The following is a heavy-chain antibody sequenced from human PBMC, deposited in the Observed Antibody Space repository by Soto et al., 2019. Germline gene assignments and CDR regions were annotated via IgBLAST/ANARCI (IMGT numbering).Heavy chain of an antibody. D-gene: IGHD3-22*01. CDR1: GFTFSSYG. J-gene: IGHJ4*02. Sequence: GGSLRLSCAASGFTFSSYGMHWVRQAPGKGLEWVAVISYDGSNKYYADSVKGRFTISRDNSKNTLYLQMNSLRAEDTAVYYCAKGGEYYDSSGYSIYWGQGTLVTVSS. CDR2: ISYDGSNK. CDR3: AKGGEYYDSSGYSIY. V-gene: IGHV3-30*18.